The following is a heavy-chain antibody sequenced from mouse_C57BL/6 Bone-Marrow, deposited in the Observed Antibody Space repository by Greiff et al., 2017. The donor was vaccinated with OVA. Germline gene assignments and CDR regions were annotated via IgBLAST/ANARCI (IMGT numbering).Heavy chain of an antibody. CDR1: GYTFTDYE. CDR2: IDPETGGT. J-gene: IGHJ2*01. Sequence: QVQLQQSGAELVRPGASVTLSCKASGYTFTDYEMHWVKQTPVHGLEWIGAIDPETGGTAYNQKFKGKAILTADKSSSTAYMELRSLTSEDSAVYYCARNDYSNYYFDYWGQGTTLTVSS. CDR3: ARNDYSNYYFDY. V-gene: IGHV1-15*01. D-gene: IGHD2-5*01.